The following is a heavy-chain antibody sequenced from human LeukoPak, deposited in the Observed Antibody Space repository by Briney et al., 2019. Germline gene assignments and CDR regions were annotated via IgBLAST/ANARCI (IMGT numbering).Heavy chain of an antibody. D-gene: IGHD3-9*01. CDR1: GYSISSGYY. Sequence: SETLSLTCTISGYSISSGYYGGWIRQPPGKGLEWIGSIYHSGSTYYNPSLKSRVTISVDTSKNQFSLKLSSVTAADTAVYYCARLPTKPLLTGYLPPTRPDYWGQGTLVTVSS. CDR3: ARLPTKPLLTGYLPPTRPDY. J-gene: IGHJ4*02. CDR2: IYHSGST. V-gene: IGHV4-38-2*02.